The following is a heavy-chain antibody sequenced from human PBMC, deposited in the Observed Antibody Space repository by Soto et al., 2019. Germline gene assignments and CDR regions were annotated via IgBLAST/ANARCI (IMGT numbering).Heavy chain of an antibody. CDR1: GFTVSDYY. Sequence: PGGSLRLSCAASGFTVSDYYMSWIRQAPGKGLEWVSYIGTRTSIVYYADSVKGRFTVSRDDAKNSLDLQMNSLRAEDTAVYYCARGARWLQFDNDYWGQGTLVTVSS. V-gene: IGHV3-11*01. J-gene: IGHJ4*02. CDR3: ARGARWLQFDNDY. D-gene: IGHD5-12*01. CDR2: IGTRTSIV.